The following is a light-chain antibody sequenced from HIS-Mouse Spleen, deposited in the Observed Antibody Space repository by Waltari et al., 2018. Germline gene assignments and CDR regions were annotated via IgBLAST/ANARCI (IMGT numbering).Light chain of an antibody. CDR1: ALPQPY. CDR2: KDS. J-gene: IGLJ3*02. Sequence: SYELTQPPSVSVSPGQTARINCPGDALPQPYAYWYQHKPGQAPVLVIYKDSERPSGIPGRFSGSSSGTTVTLTISGVQAEDEADYYCQSADSSGTYWVFGGGTKLTVL. V-gene: IGLV3-25*03. CDR3: QSADSSGTYWV.